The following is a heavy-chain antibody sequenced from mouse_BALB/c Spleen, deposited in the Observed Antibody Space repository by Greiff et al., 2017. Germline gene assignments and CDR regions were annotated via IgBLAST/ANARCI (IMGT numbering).Heavy chain of an antibody. D-gene: IGHD2-3*01. Sequence: EVQVVESGGGLVQPGGSRKLSCAASGFTFSSFGMHWVRQAPEKGLEWVAYISSGSSTIYYADTVKGRFTISRDNPKNTLFLQMTSLRSEDTAMYYCARLGLLHYAMDYWGQGTSVTVSS. J-gene: IGHJ4*01. CDR3: ARLGLLHYAMDY. CDR2: ISSGSSTI. V-gene: IGHV5-17*02. CDR1: GFTFSSFG.